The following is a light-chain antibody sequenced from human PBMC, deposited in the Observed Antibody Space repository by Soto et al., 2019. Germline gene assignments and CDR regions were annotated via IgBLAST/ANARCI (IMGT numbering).Light chain of an antibody. CDR3: CSYAGSYTFV. CDR2: DVS. J-gene: IGLJ1*01. Sequence: QSALTQPRSVSGSPGQSVTISCTGTASDVGGYSYVSWYQQHPGKVPKLIIYDVSKWPSGVPDRFSGSKSGNTASLTISGLQAEYEGDYYCCSYAGSYTFVFGAGTNVTVL. CDR1: ASDVGGYSY. V-gene: IGLV2-11*01.